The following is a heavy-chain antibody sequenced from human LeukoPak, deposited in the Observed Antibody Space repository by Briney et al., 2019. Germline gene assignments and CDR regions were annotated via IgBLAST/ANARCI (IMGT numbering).Heavy chain of an antibody. D-gene: IGHD3-10*01. J-gene: IGHJ4*02. V-gene: IGHV1-69*06. Sequence: SVRLSCTASGGTFTTYAISWVRQAPGQGLEWMGGIIPIFGTANYAQKFQGRVTITADKSTSTAYMELSSLRSEDTAVYYCARGMVRGVIITSEIYFDYWGQGTLVTVSS. CDR1: GGTFTTYA. CDR3: ARGMVRGVIITSEIYFDY. CDR2: IIPIFGTA.